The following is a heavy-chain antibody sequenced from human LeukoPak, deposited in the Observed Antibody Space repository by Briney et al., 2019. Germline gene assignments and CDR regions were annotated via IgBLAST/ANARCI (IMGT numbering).Heavy chain of an antibody. Sequence: GGSLRLSCAASGFIVSSNYMSWVRQAPGKGLEWVSSISNTGSYIYYADSVKGRFTISRDNAKNSLYLQMNSLRAEDTAVYYCATHGYNSLDYWGQGTLVTVSS. J-gene: IGHJ4*02. V-gene: IGHV3-21*01. CDR3: ATHGYNSLDY. CDR2: ISNTGSYI. CDR1: GFIVSSNY. D-gene: IGHD5-24*01.